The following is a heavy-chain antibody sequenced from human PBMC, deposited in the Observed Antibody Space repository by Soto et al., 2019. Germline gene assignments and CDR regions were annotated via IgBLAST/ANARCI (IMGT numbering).Heavy chain of an antibody. D-gene: IGHD2-21*01. Sequence: SETLSLTCTVSGGSISSYYWSWIRQPPGKGLEWIGYIYYSGSTNYNPSLKSRVTISVDTSKNQFSLKLSSVTAADTAVYYCASHISVVVIAFDYWGQGTLVTVSS. J-gene: IGHJ4*02. V-gene: IGHV4-59*01. CDR1: GGSISSYY. CDR2: IYYSGST. CDR3: ASHISVVVIAFDY.